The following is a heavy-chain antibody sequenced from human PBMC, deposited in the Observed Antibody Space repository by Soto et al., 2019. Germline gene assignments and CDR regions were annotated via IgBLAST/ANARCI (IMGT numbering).Heavy chain of an antibody. J-gene: IGHJ4*02. CDR2: INPSGGST. V-gene: IGHV1-46*01. CDR1: GYTFTSYY. CDR3: ARDGEALRFLEWFVAAYFDY. Sequence: GASVKVSCKASGYTFTSYYMHWVRQAPGQGLEWMGIINPSGGSTSYAQKFQGRVTMTRDTSTSTVYMELSSLRSEDTAVYYCARDGEALRFLEWFVAAYFDYWGQGTLVTVSS. D-gene: IGHD3-3*01.